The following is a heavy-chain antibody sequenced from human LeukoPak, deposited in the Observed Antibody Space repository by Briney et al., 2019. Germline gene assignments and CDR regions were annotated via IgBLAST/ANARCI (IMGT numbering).Heavy chain of an antibody. D-gene: IGHD2-2*01. J-gene: IGHJ4*02. CDR1: GGSISSGSYY. CDR3: ARVDPYCSSTSCSFDY. V-gene: IGHV4-61*02. Sequence: SETLSLTCTVSGGSISSGSYYCSWIRHPAEKGLEWIGRIYISGSTNYNPSLKSRVTISVDTSKNQFSLKLSSVTAADTAVYYCARVDPYCSSTSCSFDYWGQGTLVTVSS. CDR2: IYISGST.